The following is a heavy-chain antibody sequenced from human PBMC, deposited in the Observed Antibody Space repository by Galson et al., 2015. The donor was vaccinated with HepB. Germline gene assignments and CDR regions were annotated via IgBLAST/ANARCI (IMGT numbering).Heavy chain of an antibody. CDR2: VSYDEVNE. D-gene: IGHD3-10*02. V-gene: IGHV3-30*18. CDR1: GFAFRNYD. Sequence: SLRLSCAGSGFAFRNYDMHWVRQAPGKGLEWLAVVSYDEVNEYYGDSVRGRFTISRDNSKNMVYLQMNSLRPEDTAVYYCAKEGSGPFYFDRAHHFDYWGQGTPVTVSS. J-gene: IGHJ4*02. CDR3: AKEGSGPFYFDRAHHFDY.